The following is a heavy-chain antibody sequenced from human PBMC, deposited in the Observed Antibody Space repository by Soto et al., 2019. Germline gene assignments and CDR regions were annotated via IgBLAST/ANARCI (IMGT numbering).Heavy chain of an antibody. CDR1: GGSFSSYA. CDR2: IIPIFGTA. D-gene: IGHD2-15*01. CDR3: ARDKQKWSRFRNYYYYGMDV. V-gene: IGHV1-69*13. Sequence: SAVKGTCKGAGGSFSSYAISWVRQAPGQGLELMGGIIPIFGTANYAQKFQGRVTITADESTSTAYMELSSLSSEDTAVYYCARDKQKWSRFRNYYYYGMDVWGQGTTVPLSS. J-gene: IGHJ6*02.